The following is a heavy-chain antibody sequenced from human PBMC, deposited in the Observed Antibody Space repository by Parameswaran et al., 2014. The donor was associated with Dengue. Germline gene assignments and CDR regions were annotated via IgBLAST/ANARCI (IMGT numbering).Heavy chain of an antibody. Sequence: KWIRQPPGKGLEWVSYISSSSSTIYYADSVKGRFTISRDNAKNSLYLQMNSLRDEDTAVYYCARIPTRLYYYYGMDVWGQGTTVTVSS. J-gene: IGHJ6*02. D-gene: IGHD4-11*01. CDR3: ARIPTRLYYYYGMDV. V-gene: IGHV3-48*02. CDR2: ISSSSSTI.